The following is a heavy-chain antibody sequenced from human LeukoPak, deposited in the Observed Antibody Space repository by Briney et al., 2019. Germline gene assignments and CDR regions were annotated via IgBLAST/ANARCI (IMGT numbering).Heavy chain of an antibody. CDR1: GGSISSYY. CDR3: ARHRSKRSSKYYFDY. CDR2: IYYSGSP. D-gene: IGHD6-13*01. Sequence: SETLSLTCTVSGGSISSYYWSWIRQPPGKGLEWIGYIYYSGSPNYNPSLKSRVTISVDTSKNQFSLKLSSVTAADTAVYYCARHRSKRSSKYYFDYWGQGTLVTVSS. J-gene: IGHJ4*02. V-gene: IGHV4-59*08.